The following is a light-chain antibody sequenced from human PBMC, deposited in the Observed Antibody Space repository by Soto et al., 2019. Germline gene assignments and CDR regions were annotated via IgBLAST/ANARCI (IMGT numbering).Light chain of an antibody. V-gene: IGLV1-44*01. CDR3: VAWDDSLNGYVV. CDR1: SSNIGSNT. Sequence: VLTQPPSASGTPGQRVTISCSGSSSNIGSNTVNWYQQLPGTAPKLVIYSNNQRPSGVPDRFSGSKSGTSASLAISGLQSEDEADYYCVAWDDSLNGYVVFGGGTK. CDR2: SNN. J-gene: IGLJ2*01.